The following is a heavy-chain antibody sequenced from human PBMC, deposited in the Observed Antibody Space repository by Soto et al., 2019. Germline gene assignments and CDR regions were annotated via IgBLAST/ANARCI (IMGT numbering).Heavy chain of an antibody. Sequence: ASVKVSCKASGYTFTSYDINWVRQATGQGLEWMGWMNPNSGNTGYAQKFQGRVTMTRNTSISTAYMELSSLRSEDTAMYYCARGSGWYDQFDYWGQGTLVTVSS. CDR1: GYTFTSYD. CDR2: MNPNSGNT. D-gene: IGHD6-19*01. CDR3: ARGSGWYDQFDY. J-gene: IGHJ4*02. V-gene: IGHV1-8*01.